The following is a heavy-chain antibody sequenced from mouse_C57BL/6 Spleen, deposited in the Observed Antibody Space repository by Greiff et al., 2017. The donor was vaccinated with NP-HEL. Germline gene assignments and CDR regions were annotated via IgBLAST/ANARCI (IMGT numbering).Heavy chain of an antibody. Sequence: EVKLMESGGGLVKPGGSLKLSCAASGFTFSDYGMHWVRQAPEKGLEWVAYISSGSSTISYADTVKGRFTISRDNAKNTLFLQMTSLRSEDTAMYYCARPPLYYSNYEAMDYWGQGTSVTVSS. V-gene: IGHV5-17*01. CDR2: ISSGSSTI. D-gene: IGHD2-5*01. J-gene: IGHJ4*01. CDR3: ARPPLYYSNYEAMDY. CDR1: GFTFSDYG.